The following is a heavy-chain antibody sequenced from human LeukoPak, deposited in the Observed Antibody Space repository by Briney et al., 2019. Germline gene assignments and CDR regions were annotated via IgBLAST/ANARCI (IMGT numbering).Heavy chain of an antibody. D-gene: IGHD3-22*01. CDR1: GGSISSSSYY. J-gene: IGHJ4*02. CDR3: ASGKTYYYDSSGYYSFDY. V-gene: IGHV4-39*01. Sequence: SETLSLTCTVPGGSISSSSYYWGWIRQPPGKGLEWIGSIYYSGSTYYNPSLKSRVTISVDTSKNQFSLKLSSVTAEDTAVYCCASGKTYYYDSSGYYSFDYWGQGTLVTVSS. CDR2: IYYSGST.